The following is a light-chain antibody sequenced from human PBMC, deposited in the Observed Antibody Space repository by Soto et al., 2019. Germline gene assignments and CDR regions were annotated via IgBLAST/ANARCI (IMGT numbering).Light chain of an antibody. Sequence: QSALTQPASVSGSPGQSITISCTGTSSDVGAYDYVSWYQHHPGKAPKLMIYDLISRPPGISFRFSGSKSGYTASLTISGLQSEDEADYYCSSFTTAHTVVFGGGTKVTVL. CDR2: DLI. CDR3: SSFTTAHTVV. V-gene: IGLV2-14*03. CDR1: SSDVGAYDY. J-gene: IGLJ2*01.